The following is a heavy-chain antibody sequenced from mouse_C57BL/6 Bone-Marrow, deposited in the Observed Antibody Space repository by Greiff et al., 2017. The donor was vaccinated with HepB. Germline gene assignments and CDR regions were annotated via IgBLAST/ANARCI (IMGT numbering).Heavy chain of an antibody. J-gene: IGHJ1*03. CDR3: VRQALYDGPGYFDV. D-gene: IGHD1-2*01. V-gene: IGHV10-1*01. CDR1: GFSFNTYA. Sequence: EVQLVESGGGLVQPKGSLKLSCAASGFSFNTYAMNWVRQAPGKGLEWVARIRSKSNNYATYYADSVKDRCTISRDNSESMLYLQMNNLKTEDTAMYYCVRQALYDGPGYFDVWGTGTTVTVSS. CDR2: IRSKSNNYAT.